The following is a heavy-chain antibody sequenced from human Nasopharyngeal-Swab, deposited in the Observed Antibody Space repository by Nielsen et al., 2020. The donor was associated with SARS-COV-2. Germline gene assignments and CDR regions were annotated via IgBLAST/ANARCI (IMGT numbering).Heavy chain of an antibody. CDR3: ARDVSGNY. J-gene: IGHJ4*02. CDR2: IDPSDSYT. V-gene: IGHV5-10-1*01. D-gene: IGHD5/OR15-5a*01. Sequence: ARQMPGKGLEWRGRIDPSDSYTNYGPSFQGHVTISVDKSISAAYLQWTSLKASDPAMYYCARDVSGNYWGQGTLVTVSS.